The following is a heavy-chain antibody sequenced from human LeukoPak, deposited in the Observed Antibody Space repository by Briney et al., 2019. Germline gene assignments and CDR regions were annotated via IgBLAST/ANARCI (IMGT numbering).Heavy chain of an antibody. CDR3: ARWLPMVRGVIPSPVGFDP. J-gene: IGHJ5*02. V-gene: IGHV1-8*02. CDR2: MNPNSGNT. Sequence: ASVKVSCKASGYTFTSYDINWVRQATGQGLEWMGWMNPNSGNTGYAQKFQGRVTMTRNTSISTAYMELSSLRSEDTAVYYCARWLPMVRGVIPSPVGFDPWGQGTLVTVSS. CDR1: GYTFTSYD. D-gene: IGHD3-10*01.